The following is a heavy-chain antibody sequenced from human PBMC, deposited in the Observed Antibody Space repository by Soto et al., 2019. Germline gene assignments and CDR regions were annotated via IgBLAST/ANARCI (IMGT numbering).Heavy chain of an antibody. CDR1: GGSFSGYY. J-gene: IGHJ4*02. V-gene: IGHV4-34*01. CDR2: INHSGST. Sequence: SETLSLTCAVYGGSFSGYYCSWIRQPPGKGREWIGEINHSGSTNYNPSLKSRVTISVDTSKNQFSLKLSSVTAADTAVYYCARGGLGYCSGGSCYRTDPFDYWGQGTLVTVSS. CDR3: ARGGLGYCSGGSCYRTDPFDY. D-gene: IGHD2-15*01.